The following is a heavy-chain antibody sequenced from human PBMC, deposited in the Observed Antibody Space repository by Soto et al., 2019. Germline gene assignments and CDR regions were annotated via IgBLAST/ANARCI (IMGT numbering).Heavy chain of an antibody. CDR2: IYYSGST. J-gene: IGHJ3*02. CDR3: ARDLAYGDWHGAFDI. CDR1: GGSVSSGSYY. Sequence: LETLSLTRAISGGSVSSGSYYWSWIRTTPGKGLEWIGYIYYSGSTNYNPSLKSRVTISVDTSKNQFSLKLSSVTAADTAVYYCARDLAYGDWHGAFDIWGQGTMVTVSS. D-gene: IGHD4-17*01. V-gene: IGHV4-61*01.